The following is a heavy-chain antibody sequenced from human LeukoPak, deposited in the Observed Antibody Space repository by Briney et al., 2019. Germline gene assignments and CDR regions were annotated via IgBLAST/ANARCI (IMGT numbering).Heavy chain of an antibody. CDR2: ISSSGNTK. V-gene: IGHV3-11*01. J-gene: IGHJ3*02. D-gene: IGHD3-3*01. CDR1: GFTVSSNY. Sequence: GGSLRLSCAASGFTVSSNYMSWIRQAPGKGLEWVSYISSSGNTKYYADSVKGRFTISRDDAKNSLYLQMNSLRAEDTAVYYCATQKNDFWSGSSYDAFDIWGQGTMVIVSS. CDR3: ATQKNDFWSGSSYDAFDI.